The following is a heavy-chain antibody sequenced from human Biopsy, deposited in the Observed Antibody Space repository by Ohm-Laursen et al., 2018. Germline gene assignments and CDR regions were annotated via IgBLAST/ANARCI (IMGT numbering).Heavy chain of an antibody. CDR3: AKDKGTFNFYYYGMDV. D-gene: IGHD2/OR15-2a*01. CDR1: GFTFSNSG. J-gene: IGHJ6*02. Sequence: SLRLSCAASGFTFSNSGTHWVRQAPGKGLAWVAAISYDGSKTDYGDSVKGRLNISRDNSKNTLDLQMSSLRVEDTAVYFCAKDKGTFNFYYYGMDVWGQGTTVTVSS. CDR2: ISYDGSKT. V-gene: IGHV3-30*18.